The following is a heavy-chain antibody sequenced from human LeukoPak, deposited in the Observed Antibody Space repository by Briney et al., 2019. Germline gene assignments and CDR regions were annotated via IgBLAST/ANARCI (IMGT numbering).Heavy chain of an antibody. CDR2: IHYNGST. CDR3: ARSDRVGSWAYFFDY. V-gene: IGHV4-59*08. D-gene: IGHD3-10*01. J-gene: IGHJ4*02. CDR1: GGSISSYC. Sequence: SETLSLTCTVSGGSISSYCWSWIRQPPGKGLEWIGYIHYNGSTTYNPSLNIRVTISVDTSKNQISLKLNSVTAADTAVYYCARSDRVGSWAYFFDYWGQGTLVTVSS.